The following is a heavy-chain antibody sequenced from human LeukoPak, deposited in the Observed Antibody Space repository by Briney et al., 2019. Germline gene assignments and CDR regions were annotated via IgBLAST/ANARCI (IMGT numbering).Heavy chain of an antibody. CDR2: INHSGST. CDR1: GGSISSGVYY. Sequence: SETLSLTCTVSGGSISSGVYYWSWIRQPPGKGLEWIGEINHSGSTNYNPSLKSRVTISVDTSKNQFSLKLSSVTAADTAVYYCASYSNGTGNNWFDPWGQGTLVTVSS. V-gene: IGHV4-39*07. D-gene: IGHD4-11*01. J-gene: IGHJ5*02. CDR3: ASYSNGTGNNWFDP.